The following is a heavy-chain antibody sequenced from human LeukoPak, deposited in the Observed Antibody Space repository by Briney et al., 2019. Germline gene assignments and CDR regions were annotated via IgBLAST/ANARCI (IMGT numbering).Heavy chain of an antibody. V-gene: IGHV3-23*01. D-gene: IGHD1-14*01. CDR2: IHYIGDST. Sequence: GGSLRLSCAASGFILGNYVMSWVRQAPGKGLKWVSSIHYIGDSTYYADSVKGRFTISRDDSKSTLFLEMNSLRAEDTAVYYCARQPTGFPNWFDLWGQGAPVTVSS. CDR1: GFILGNYV. CDR3: ARQPTGFPNWFDL. J-gene: IGHJ5*02.